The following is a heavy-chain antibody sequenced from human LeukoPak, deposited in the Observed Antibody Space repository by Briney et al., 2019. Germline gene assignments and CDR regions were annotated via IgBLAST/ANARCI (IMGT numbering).Heavy chain of an antibody. CDR2: INPNSGGT. CDR3: AREVVVAATGFDY. J-gene: IGHJ4*02. CDR1: GYTFTGYY. V-gene: IGHV1-2*02. D-gene: IGHD2-15*01. Sequence: ASVKVSCKASGYTFTGYYMHWVRQAPGQGLEWMGWINPNSGGTNYAQKFQGRVTMTRDTSISTAYMELSRLRSDDTAVYYRAREVVVAATGFDYWGQGTLVTVSS.